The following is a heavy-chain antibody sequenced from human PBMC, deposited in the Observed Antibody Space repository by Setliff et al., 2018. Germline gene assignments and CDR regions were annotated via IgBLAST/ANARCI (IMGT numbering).Heavy chain of an antibody. CDR1: GASVSSLY. CDR2: IHFNEDTNEDT. Sequence: PSETLSLTCKVSGASVSSLYWNWIRQPPGKGLEWIGYIHFNEDTNEDTKYNASLKSRISISLDTSKNQFSLNLTSVTAADTAVYFCVIGGGYCGFDCFPFDSWGPGILVTVSS. V-gene: IGHV4-4*08. J-gene: IGHJ5*01. CDR3: VIGGGYCGFDCFPFDS. D-gene: IGHD2-21*02.